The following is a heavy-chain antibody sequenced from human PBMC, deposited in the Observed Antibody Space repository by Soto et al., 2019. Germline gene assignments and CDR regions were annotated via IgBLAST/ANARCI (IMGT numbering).Heavy chain of an antibody. CDR2: ISYDGSNK. J-gene: IGHJ3*02. Sequence: GGSLRLSCAASGFTFSSYGMHWVRQAPGKGLEWVAVISYDGSNKYYADSVKGRFTISRDNSKNTLYLQMNSLRAEDTAVYYCAKDHTLDAFDIWGQGTMVTVSS. CDR1: GFTFSSYG. D-gene: IGHD2-2*02. V-gene: IGHV3-30*18. CDR3: AKDHTLDAFDI.